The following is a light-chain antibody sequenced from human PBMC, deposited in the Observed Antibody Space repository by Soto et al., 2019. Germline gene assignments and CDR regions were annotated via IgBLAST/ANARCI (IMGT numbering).Light chain of an antibody. V-gene: IGKV3-15*01. J-gene: IGKJ1*01. CDR1: QSVSSN. CDR3: QQYNNWPPWT. CDR2: GAS. Sequence: GMTKYPATLSVSSGERATLSCRASQSVSSNLAWYQQKPGQAPRLLIYGASTRATGIPARFSGSGSGTEFTLTISSLQSEDFAVYYCQQYNNWPPWTFGQGTMV.